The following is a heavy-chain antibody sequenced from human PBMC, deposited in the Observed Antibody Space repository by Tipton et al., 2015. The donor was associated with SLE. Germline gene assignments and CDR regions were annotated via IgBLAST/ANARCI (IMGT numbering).Heavy chain of an antibody. D-gene: IGHD6-13*01. CDR2: ISYDGSNK. V-gene: IGHV3-30*03. J-gene: IGHJ4*02. CDR3: ARDSSSWYGEDY. Sequence: SLRLSCAASGFTFSSYGMHWVRQAPGKGLEWVAVISYDGSNKYYADSVKGRFTISRDNSKNTLYLQMNSLRAEDTAVYYCARDSSSWYGEDYWGQGTLVTVSS. CDR1: GFTFSSYG.